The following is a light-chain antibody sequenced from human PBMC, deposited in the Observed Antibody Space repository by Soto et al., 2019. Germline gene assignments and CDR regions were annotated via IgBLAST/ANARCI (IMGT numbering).Light chain of an antibody. CDR1: QSVSSI. V-gene: IGKV3-15*01. Sequence: EIVMTQSPATLSVSPGERATLSCRASQSVSSILAWYQQKPGQAPRLLIYGASTRATGIPARFSSSGSGTEFTLTISSLQSEDFAVYYCQQYNNWPWTFGQWTKVEIK. J-gene: IGKJ1*01. CDR2: GAS. CDR3: QQYNNWPWT.